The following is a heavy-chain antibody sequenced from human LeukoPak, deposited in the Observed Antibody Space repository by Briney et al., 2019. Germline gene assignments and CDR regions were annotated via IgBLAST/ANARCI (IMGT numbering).Heavy chain of an antibody. Sequence: PGGSLRLSCAASGFTFSTYWMTWVRQAPGKGLEWVANIQQDGGEKNYVESVKGRFTISRDNAKNSLYLQMNSLRAEDTAVYYCARYIYGSGSYSVSALDVWGQGTTVTVSS. V-gene: IGHV3-7*01. CDR1: GFTFSTYW. CDR3: ARYIYGSGSYSVSALDV. D-gene: IGHD3-10*01. CDR2: IQQDGGEK. J-gene: IGHJ6*02.